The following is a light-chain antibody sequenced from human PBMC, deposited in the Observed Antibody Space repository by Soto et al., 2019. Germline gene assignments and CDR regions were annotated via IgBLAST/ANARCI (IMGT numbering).Light chain of an antibody. Sequence: AIQMTQSPSSLSASVGDRVTITCRASQGIGNDLGWYQQKPGKAPKLLIYAASSLESWVPSRFSGSGSGTDFTLTITSLQPEDFATYYCLQDNNWPLTFGGGTKVEIK. V-gene: IGKV1-6*01. CDR3: LQDNNWPLT. J-gene: IGKJ4*01. CDR1: QGIGND. CDR2: AAS.